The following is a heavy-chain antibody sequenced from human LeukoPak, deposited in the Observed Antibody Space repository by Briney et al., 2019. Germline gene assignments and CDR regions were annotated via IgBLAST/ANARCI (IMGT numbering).Heavy chain of an antibody. Sequence: GASVKVSCKASGYTFTGYYMHWVHQAPGQGLEWMGWINPNSGGTNYAQKFQGRVTMTRDTSISTAYMELSRLRSDDTAVYYCARDSDYGDYGDYWGQGTLVTVSS. D-gene: IGHD4-17*01. V-gene: IGHV1-2*02. CDR3: ARDSDYGDYGDY. CDR1: GYTFTGYY. J-gene: IGHJ4*02. CDR2: INPNSGGT.